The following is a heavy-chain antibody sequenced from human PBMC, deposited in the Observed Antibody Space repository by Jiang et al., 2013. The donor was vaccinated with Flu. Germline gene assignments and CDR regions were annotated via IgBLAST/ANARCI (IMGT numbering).Heavy chain of an antibody. V-gene: IGHV4-61*02. CDR3: ARQFSYYYYAMDV. CDR2: FYSSGIT. Sequence: GSGLVKPSQTLSLTCSVSGGSISSSDSFWSWVRQPAGKGLEWIGRFYSSGITNYNPSLKSRVTISVDTSKNQFSLKVTAVTAADTAVYYCARQFSYYYYAMDVWGQGTTVSVSS. CDR1: GGSISSSDSF. J-gene: IGHJ6*02.